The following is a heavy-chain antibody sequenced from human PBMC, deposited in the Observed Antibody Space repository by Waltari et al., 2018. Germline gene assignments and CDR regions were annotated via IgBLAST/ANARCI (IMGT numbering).Heavy chain of an antibody. D-gene: IGHD1-1*01. CDR1: GHTFNGYY. CDR2: INTSSGGT. V-gene: IGHV1-2*02. CDR3: ARAGTEGWFDP. J-gene: IGHJ5*02. Sequence: LVESGAEVKKPGASVQVSCTACGHTFNGYYIHSVRQATGQGLEWMGWINTSSGGTNYAQKFQGRVTMTRDTSFSTVYMELNRVRSDDTAVYFCARAGTEGWFDPCGPGTLVTVSS.